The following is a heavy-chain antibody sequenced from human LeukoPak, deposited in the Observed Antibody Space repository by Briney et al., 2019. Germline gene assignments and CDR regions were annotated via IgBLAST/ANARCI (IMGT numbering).Heavy chain of an antibody. CDR2: NNYSGST. Sequence: PSETLSLTCTVSGGSISSYYWRWTRHPPGKGLEWIGYNNYSGSTNYNPSLKSRVTISVDESKNQFSLKLSSVTAEDTAVYYCARHMGLGYTYFYPYFDYWGQGTLVTVSS. J-gene: IGHJ4*01. CDR1: GGSISSYY. V-gene: IGHV4-59*08. CDR3: ARHMGLGYTYFYPYFDY. D-gene: IGHD1-1*01.